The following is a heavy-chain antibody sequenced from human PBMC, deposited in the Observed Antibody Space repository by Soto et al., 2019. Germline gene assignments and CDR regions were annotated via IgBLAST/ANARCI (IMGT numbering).Heavy chain of an antibody. CDR3: ARAVGYSYGPFDY. V-gene: IGHV4-61*01. CDR1: GCSVSSGSYY. J-gene: IGHJ4*02. Sequence: TSETLSLTCTFSGCSVSSGSYYWSWIRQPPGKGLEWIGYIYYSGSTNYNPSLKSRVTISVDTSKNQFSLKLSSVTAADTAVYYCARAVGYSYGPFDYWGQGTLVTVSS. D-gene: IGHD5-18*01. CDR2: IYYSGST.